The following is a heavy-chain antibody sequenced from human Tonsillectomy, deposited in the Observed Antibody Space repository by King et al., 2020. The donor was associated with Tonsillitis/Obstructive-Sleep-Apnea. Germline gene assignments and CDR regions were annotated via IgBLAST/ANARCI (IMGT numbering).Heavy chain of an antibody. CDR2: IRYDGSKK. Sequence: VQLVESGGGVVQPGRSLRLSCAASGFTFSSYGTHWVRQAPGKGLEWVAVIRYDGSKKYYADSVKGRFTISRDNSKNTLYLQMNSLRAEDTAVYYCARYGNNYDYWGQGTLVTVSS. V-gene: IGHV3-33*01. J-gene: IGHJ4*02. D-gene: IGHD1-26*01. CDR1: GFTFSSYG. CDR3: ARYGNNYDY.